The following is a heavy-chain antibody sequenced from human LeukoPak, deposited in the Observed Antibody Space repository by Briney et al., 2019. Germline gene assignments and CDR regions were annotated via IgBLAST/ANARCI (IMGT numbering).Heavy chain of an antibody. CDR3: ARADFIDAGPYVIAP. V-gene: IGHV1-2*02. CDR1: GYTFTDYY. D-gene: IGHD3-3*01. J-gene: IGHJ5*02. Sequence: GASVKVSCKTSGYTFTDYYIHWVRQAPGQGLEWMGWINTKTGRTSFARTFQGRVILTRDPSITTVYMDMAWLTSDDTAIYFCARADFIDAGPYVIAPWGQGTLVTVSS. CDR2: INTKTGRT.